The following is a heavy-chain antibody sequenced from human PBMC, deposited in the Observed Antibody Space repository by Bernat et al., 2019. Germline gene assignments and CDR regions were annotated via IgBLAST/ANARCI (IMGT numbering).Heavy chain of an antibody. CDR1: GYTFTTYG. CDR2: INTDNGNT. V-gene: IGHV1-18*01. D-gene: IGHD6-6*01. Sequence: QVRLVQSGAEVKKPGASVKVSCKTSGYTFTTYGISWVRQAPGQGLEWMGWINTDNGNTNYAQNLQDRVTLTTDTSTTIVYMELRSLRSDDTAVYYCARSPSITSRVDFWGQGTLVTVSS. CDR3: ARSPSITSRVDF. J-gene: IGHJ4*02.